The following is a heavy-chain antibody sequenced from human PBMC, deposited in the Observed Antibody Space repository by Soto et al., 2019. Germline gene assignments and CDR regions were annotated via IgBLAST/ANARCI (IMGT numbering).Heavy chain of an antibody. D-gene: IGHD3-3*01. V-gene: IGHV1-69*12. Sequence: QVQLVQSGAEVKKPGSSVNVSCTTSGGTFGNSAVAWVRQAPGPGPERMGGIFPMFGTANYAQKFQGRVTITANEATSTAYMELTSLRSDDTPVYYCARYGYPEYAFWSGPLGGGRYDPCGQGNQVTFSS. CDR1: GGTFGNSA. J-gene: IGHJ5*02. CDR2: IFPMFGTA. CDR3: ARYGYPEYAFWSGPLGGGRYDP.